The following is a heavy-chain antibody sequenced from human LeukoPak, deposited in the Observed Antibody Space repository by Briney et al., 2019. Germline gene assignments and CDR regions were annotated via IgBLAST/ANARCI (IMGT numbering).Heavy chain of an antibody. CDR1: GGSISSGSYY. CDR2: IYTSGST. V-gene: IGHV4-61*02. J-gene: IGHJ6*03. Sequence: SETLSLTCTVSGGSISSGSYYWSWIRQPAGKGLEWIGRIYTSGSTNYNPSLKSRVTISVDTSKNQFSLKLSSVTAADTAVYYCARSILYYYYMDVWGKGTTVTVSS. CDR3: ARSILYYYYMDV.